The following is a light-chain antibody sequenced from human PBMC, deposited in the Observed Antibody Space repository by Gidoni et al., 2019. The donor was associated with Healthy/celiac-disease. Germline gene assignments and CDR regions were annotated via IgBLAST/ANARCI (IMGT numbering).Light chain of an antibody. CDR2: DAS. CDR1: QSVSSY. V-gene: IGKV3-11*01. CDR3: QQRSNWPPTWT. J-gene: IGKJ1*01. Sequence: DIVLTQSPATLSLSPGERATLSCRASQSVSSYLAWYQQKPGQAPRLLIYDASNRATGIPARFSGSGSGTDFTLTISSLEPEDFAVYYCQQRSNWPPTWTFGQGTKVEI.